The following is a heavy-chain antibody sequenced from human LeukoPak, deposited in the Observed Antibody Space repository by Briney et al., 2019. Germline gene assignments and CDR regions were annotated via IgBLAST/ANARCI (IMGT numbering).Heavy chain of an antibody. CDR2: ISSSGSTI. V-gene: IGHV3-48*03. CDR1: GFTFSSYE. J-gene: IGHJ6*03. D-gene: IGHD5-12*01. Sequence: PGGSLRLSCAASGFTFSSYEMNWVRQAPGKGLEWVSYISSSGSTIYYADSVKGRFTISRDNAKNSLYLQMNSLRAEDTAVYYCAKANSGYGGYYYMDVWGKGTTVTVSS. CDR3: AKANSGYGGYYYMDV.